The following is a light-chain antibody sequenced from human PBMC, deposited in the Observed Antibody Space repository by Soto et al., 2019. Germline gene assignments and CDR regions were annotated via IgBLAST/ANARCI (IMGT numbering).Light chain of an antibody. CDR2: NIE. CDR1: SGSVSTSHY. V-gene: IGLV8-61*01. J-gene: IGLJ3*02. CDR3: SAWDDSLNGWL. Sequence: QTVVTQEASLSVSPGGTVTLTCGLNSGSVSTSHYPSWYQQTPGQPPRTLILNIESRPSGVPERFSGTIIGRRAALTITGAQSEDESDYYCSAWDDSLNGWLFGGGTKLTVL.